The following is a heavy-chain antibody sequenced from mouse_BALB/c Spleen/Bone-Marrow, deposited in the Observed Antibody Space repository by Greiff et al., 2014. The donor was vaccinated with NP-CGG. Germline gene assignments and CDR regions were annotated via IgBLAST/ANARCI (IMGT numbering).Heavy chain of an antibody. V-gene: IGHV14-3*02. CDR2: IAPANGDT. J-gene: IGHJ2*01. CDR1: GFKFNDTY. CDR3: ARYRLGTYFDY. Sequence: VQLKESGAELVKPGASVKLSCTASGFKFNDTYMHWVRQRPEQGLEWIGRIAPANGDTRYDQKFQGKATITADTSSSTAYLQLSSLTSEDTAVYCCARYRLGTYFDYWGQGTTLTVSS. D-gene: IGHD2-14*01.